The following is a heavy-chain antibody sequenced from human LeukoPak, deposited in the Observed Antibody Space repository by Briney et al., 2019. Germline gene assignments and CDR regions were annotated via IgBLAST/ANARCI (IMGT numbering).Heavy chain of an antibody. D-gene: IGHD5-18*01. CDR1: GFTFSNFW. CDR2: IYYSGST. Sequence: GSLRLSCTASGFTFSNFWMGWIRQPPGKGLEWIGYIYYSGSTNYNPSLKSRVTISVDTSKNQFSLKLSSVTAADTAVYYCARDGGYSYGYWGQGTLVTVSS. J-gene: IGHJ4*02. CDR3: ARDGGYSYGY. V-gene: IGHV4-59*01.